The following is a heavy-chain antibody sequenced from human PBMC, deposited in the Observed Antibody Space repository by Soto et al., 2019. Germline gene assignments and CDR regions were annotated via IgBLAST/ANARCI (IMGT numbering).Heavy chain of an antibody. CDR1: GGTFSSYA. Sequence: QVQLVQSGAEVKKPGSSVKVSCKASGGTFSSYAISWVRQAPGQGLEWMGGIIPIFVTAHYAQKFHGRVTITADKSTITAYMEPSSLRSEDTAVYYCARDLVADDLAYYYGMDFWGQGTTVTVSS. J-gene: IGHJ6*02. D-gene: IGHD3-3*01. V-gene: IGHV1-69*06. CDR3: ARDLVADDLAYYYGMDF. CDR2: IIPIFVTA.